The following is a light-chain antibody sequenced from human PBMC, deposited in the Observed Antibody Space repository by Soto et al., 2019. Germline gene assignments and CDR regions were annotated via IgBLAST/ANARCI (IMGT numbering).Light chain of an antibody. CDR1: QSLLHSNGYNY. J-gene: IGKJ1*01. CDR3: MQALQTPTT. Sequence: DIVMTQSPLSLPVTPGESASISCRSSQSLLHSNGYNYLDWYLQKPGQSPQLLIYLGSNRASGVPDRFRGSGSGTEFVLKISRVEAEDVGVYYCMQALQTPTTFGQGTKVEIK. CDR2: LGS. V-gene: IGKV2-28*01.